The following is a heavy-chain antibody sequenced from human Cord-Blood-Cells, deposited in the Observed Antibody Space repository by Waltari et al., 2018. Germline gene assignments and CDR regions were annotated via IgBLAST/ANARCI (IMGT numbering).Heavy chain of an antibody. CDR1: GFTFADYA. J-gene: IGHJ6*02. CDR2: ISWNSGSR. CDR3: AKEGYYYGMDV. Sequence: EVQLVESGGGLVQPGRSLRLSCAASGFTFADYAMHWVRQAPGKGLEWVSDISWNSGSRVYADSVKVRFTISRDNAKNSLYLQMNSLRAEDTALYYCAKEGYYYGMDVWGQGTTVTVSS. V-gene: IGHV3-9*01.